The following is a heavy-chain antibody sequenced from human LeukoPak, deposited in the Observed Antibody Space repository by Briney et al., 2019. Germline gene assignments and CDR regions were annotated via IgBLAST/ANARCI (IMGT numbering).Heavy chain of an antibody. CDR2: ISSSSSYI. J-gene: IGHJ5*02. CDR3: AKLTRAVAGIWFDP. CDR1: GFTFSSYS. V-gene: IGHV3-21*04. D-gene: IGHD6-19*01. Sequence: GGSLRLSCAASGFTFSSYSMNWVRQAPGKGLEWVSSISSSSSYIYYADSVKGRFTISRDNAKNSLYLQMNSLRAEDTAVYYCAKLTRAVAGIWFDPWGQGTLVTVSS.